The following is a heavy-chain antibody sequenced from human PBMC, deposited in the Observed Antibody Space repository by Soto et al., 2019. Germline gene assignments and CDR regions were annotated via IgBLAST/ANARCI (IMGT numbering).Heavy chain of an antibody. Sequence: QLQLQESGSGLVKPSQTLSLTCAVSGGSISSGGYSWSWIRQPPGKGLEWIGYIYHSGSTYYTPSRTXRXTXAXXRSKNQFSLKLSSVTAADTAVYYCAGGIAARPLGYWGQGTLVTVSS. CDR2: IYHSGST. V-gene: IGHV4-30-2*01. D-gene: IGHD6-6*01. J-gene: IGHJ4*02. CDR3: AGGIAARPLGY. CDR1: GGSISSGGYS.